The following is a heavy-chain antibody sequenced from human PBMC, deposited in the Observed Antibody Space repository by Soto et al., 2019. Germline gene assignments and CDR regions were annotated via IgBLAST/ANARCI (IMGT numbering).Heavy chain of an antibody. D-gene: IGHD3-22*01. Sequence: PLQSLKSSCRPSGYRFTSYWIARGRQMPGKGLEWMGIIFPSDSDTRYSPSFQGQVTVSADRSASTVFLQWASLKASDTAVYFCARKDKSGYFNWCDPWGQGTLVTVS. J-gene: IGHJ5*02. CDR1: GYRFTSYW. V-gene: IGHV5-51*01. CDR2: IFPSDSDT. CDR3: ARKDKSGYFNWCDP.